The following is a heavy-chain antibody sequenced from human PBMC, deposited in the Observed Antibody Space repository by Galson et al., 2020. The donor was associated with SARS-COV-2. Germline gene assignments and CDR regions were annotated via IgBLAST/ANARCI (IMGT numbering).Heavy chain of an antibody. CDR1: GFTFSNAW. J-gene: IGHJ4*02. V-gene: IGHV3-15*01. CDR3: TTLRWFGEYGDDY. CDR2: IKSKTDGGTT. Sequence: GGSLRLSCAASGFTFSNAWMSWVRQAPGKGLEWVGRIKSKTDGGTTDYATPVKGRFTISRDDSKNTLYLQMNSLKTEDTAVYYCTTLRWFGEYGDDYWGQGTLVTVSS. D-gene: IGHD3-10*01.